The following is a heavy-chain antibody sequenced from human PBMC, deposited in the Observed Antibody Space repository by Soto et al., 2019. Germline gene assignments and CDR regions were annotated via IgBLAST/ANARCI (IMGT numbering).Heavy chain of an antibody. CDR2: SHQSGNT. CDR1: GVSISSHDW. CDR3: ATRDSSRFY. J-gene: IGHJ4*02. V-gene: IGHV4-4*02. Sequence: QVQLQESGPGLVKHSGTLSLTCAVSGVSISSHDWWTWVRQPPGKGLEWLGESHQSGNTNYNSSLESRVTISVDKSKTQLALKLTSVTVADTAVYYCATRDSSRFYWGQGTLVTVSS. D-gene: IGHD6-13*01.